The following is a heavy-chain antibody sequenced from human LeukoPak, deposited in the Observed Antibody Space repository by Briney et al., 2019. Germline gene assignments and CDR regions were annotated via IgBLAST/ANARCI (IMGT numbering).Heavy chain of an antibody. CDR1: GYTFTSYG. V-gene: IGHV1-2*02. Sequence: GASVKVSCKASGYTFTSYGISWVRQAPGQGLEWMGWINPNSGGTNYAQKFQGRVTMTRDTSISTAYMELSRLRSDDTAVYYCARDRGDYGGAFDIWGQGTMVTVSS. CDR3: ARDRGDYGGAFDI. CDR2: INPNSGGT. D-gene: IGHD4-17*01. J-gene: IGHJ3*02.